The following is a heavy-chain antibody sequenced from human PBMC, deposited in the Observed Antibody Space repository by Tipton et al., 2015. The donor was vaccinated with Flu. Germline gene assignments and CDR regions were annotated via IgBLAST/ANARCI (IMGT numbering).Heavy chain of an antibody. CDR3: ARARGYCSGGHCYSYYFDY. V-gene: IGHV4-31*01. Sequence: TLSLTCKVSSVSISSGGYYWSWIRQHPGKDLERIGFISYSGNTYYNPSLKGLGTISVDTSKNQFSLKLSSVTAADTAVYYCARARGYCSGGHCYSYYFDYWGQGTLVTVSS. J-gene: IGHJ4*02. D-gene: IGHD2-15*01. CDR2: ISYSGNT. CDR1: SVSISSGGYY.